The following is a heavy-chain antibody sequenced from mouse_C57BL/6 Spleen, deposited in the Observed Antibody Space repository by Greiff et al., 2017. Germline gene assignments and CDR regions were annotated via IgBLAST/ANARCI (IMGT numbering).Heavy chain of an antibody. Sequence: VQLQQSGAELVRPGASVKLSCKASGYTFTDYYINWVKQRPGQGLEWIARIYPGSGNTYYNEKFKGKDTLTAEKSSSTAYMQLSSLTSEDSAVYFCARGYDKNWGQGTTLTVSS. CDR3: ARGYDKN. D-gene: IGHD2-2*01. CDR2: IYPGSGNT. CDR1: GYTFTDYY. V-gene: IGHV1-76*01. J-gene: IGHJ2*01.